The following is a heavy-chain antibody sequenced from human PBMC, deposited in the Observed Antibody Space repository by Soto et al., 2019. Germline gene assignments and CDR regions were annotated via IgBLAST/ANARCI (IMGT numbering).Heavy chain of an antibody. CDR3: ARDRLGQVDYYGMDV. J-gene: IGHJ6*02. CDR2: IYSGGST. D-gene: IGHD6-25*01. CDR1: GFTVSSNY. Sequence: EVQLVESGGGLIQPGGSLRLSCAASGFTVSSNYMSWVRQAPGKGLEWVSVIYSGGSTYYADSVKGRVSISRDNSKNPLYLQMNSLRAEDTAVYYCARDRLGQVDYYGMDVWGQGTTVTVSS. V-gene: IGHV3-53*01.